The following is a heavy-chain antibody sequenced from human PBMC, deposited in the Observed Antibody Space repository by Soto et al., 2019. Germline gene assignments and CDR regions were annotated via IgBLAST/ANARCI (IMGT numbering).Heavy chain of an antibody. V-gene: IGHV3-7*01. CDR3: ERVKSCGSFDY. Sequence: EVQLVEPGGGLVQPGGSLRLSCAASGFTFSSYWMSWVRQAPGKGLEWVANIKQDGSEKYYVDSVKGRFTISRDNAKNSLYMQMNSLRAEDTAVYYCERVKSCGSFDYWGQGTLVTVSS. J-gene: IGHJ4*02. D-gene: IGHD6-19*01. CDR2: IKQDGSEK. CDR1: GFTFSSYW.